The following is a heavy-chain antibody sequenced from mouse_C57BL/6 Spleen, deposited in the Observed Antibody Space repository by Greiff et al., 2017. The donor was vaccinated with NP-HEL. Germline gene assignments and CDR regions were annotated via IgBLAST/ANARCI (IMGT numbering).Heavy chain of an antibody. Sequence: QVQLKQPGAELVRPGSSVKLSCKASGYTFTSYWMHWVKQRPIQGLEWIGNIDPSDSETHYNQKFKDKATLTVDKSSSTAYMQLSSLTSEDSAVYYCARGGLLRSFYAMDYWGQGTSVTVSS. CDR3: ARGGLLRSFYAMDY. D-gene: IGHD1-1*01. CDR2: IDPSDSET. V-gene: IGHV1-52*01. CDR1: GYTFTSYW. J-gene: IGHJ4*01.